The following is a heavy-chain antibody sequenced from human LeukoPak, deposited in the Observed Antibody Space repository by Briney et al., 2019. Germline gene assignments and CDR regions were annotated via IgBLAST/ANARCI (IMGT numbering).Heavy chain of an antibody. V-gene: IGHV3-53*01. D-gene: IGHD3-3*01. CDR1: GFTVSSNY. Sequence: LAGGSLRLSCAASGFTVSSNYMSRVRQAPGKGLEWVPVIYSGGSTYYADSVKGRFTISRDNSKNTLYLQMNSLRAEDTAVYYCARDPSYYDFWSGFSGAKYYYYMDVWGKGTTVTVSS. CDR3: ARDPSYYDFWSGFSGAKYYYYMDV. J-gene: IGHJ6*03. CDR2: IYSGGST.